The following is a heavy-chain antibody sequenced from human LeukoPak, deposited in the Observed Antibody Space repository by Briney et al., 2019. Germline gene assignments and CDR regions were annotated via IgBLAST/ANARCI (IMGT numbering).Heavy chain of an antibody. CDR3: ANIEGLKTSPPPDY. CDR2: IYHSGST. Sequence: SETLSLTCTVSGYSISSGYYWGWIRQPPGKGLEWIGSIYHSGSTYYNPSLKSRVTISVDTSKNHFSLRLSSVTAADTAVYYCANIEGLKTSPPPDYWGQGTLVTVSS. J-gene: IGHJ4*02. V-gene: IGHV4-38-2*02. CDR1: GYSISSGYY. D-gene: IGHD5-24*01.